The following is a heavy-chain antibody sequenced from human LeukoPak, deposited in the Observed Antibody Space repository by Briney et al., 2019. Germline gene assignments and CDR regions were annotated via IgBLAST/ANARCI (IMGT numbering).Heavy chain of an antibody. CDR3: AKVLAYYFDN. V-gene: IGHV3-23*01. CDR1: GFTFSSYA. CDR2: IGSGT. J-gene: IGHJ4*02. Sequence: PGGSLRLSCGASGFTFSSYAMSWVRQAPGEGLEWVSAIGSGTYYADSVKGRFTISRDNSKNTLYLQMNSLRAEDTAVYYCAKVLAYYFDNWGQGTLVTVSS.